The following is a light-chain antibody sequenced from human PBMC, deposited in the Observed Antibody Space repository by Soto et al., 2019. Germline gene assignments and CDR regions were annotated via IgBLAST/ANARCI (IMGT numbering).Light chain of an antibody. CDR1: RSVDTD. CDR3: HQRQSWPRT. CDR2: ATS. J-gene: IGKJ1*01. V-gene: IGKV3-15*01. Sequence: EILMTQSPATLSVSPGDSATLSCRASRSVDTDLAWYQQKPGQAPRLLVFATSARATGVPDRFSGSGSGTDFTLTINSLAPEDFAIYYCHQRQSWPRTFGQGTKVDI.